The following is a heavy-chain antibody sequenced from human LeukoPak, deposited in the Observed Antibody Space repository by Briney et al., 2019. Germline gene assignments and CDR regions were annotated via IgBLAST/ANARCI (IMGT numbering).Heavy chain of an antibody. Sequence: GGSLRLSCAASGFTFSSYAMSWVRQAPGKGLEWVSAISGSGGSTYYADSVKGRFTISRDNSKNTLYLQMNSLRAEDTAVYYCAKLKSRVVVAATIDYWGQGTLVTVSS. D-gene: IGHD2-15*01. CDR2: ISGSGGST. J-gene: IGHJ4*02. V-gene: IGHV3-23*01. CDR3: AKLKSRVVVAATIDY. CDR1: GFTFSSYA.